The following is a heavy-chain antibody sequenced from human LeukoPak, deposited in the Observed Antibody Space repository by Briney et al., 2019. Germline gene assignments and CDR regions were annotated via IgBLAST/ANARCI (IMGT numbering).Heavy chain of an antibody. J-gene: IGHJ4*02. CDR3: ARDFGGTYPLFDY. CDR2: INPNNGGT. V-gene: IGHV1-2*02. D-gene: IGHD1-26*01. CDR1: GYTFTGYF. Sequence: ASVKVSCKASGYTFTGYFLHWVRQAPGQGLEWMGWINPNNGGTRYAQRFQGRVTTTRDTSINTTYMVLSRLRSDDTAVYYCARDFGGTYPLFDYWGQGTLVTVSS.